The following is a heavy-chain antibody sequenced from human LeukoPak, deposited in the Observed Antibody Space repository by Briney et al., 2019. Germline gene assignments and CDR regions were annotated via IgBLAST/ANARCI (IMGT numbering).Heavy chain of an antibody. Sequence: EASVKVSCKASGGTFSNYAINWVRQAPGQGLEWMGGIIPTFGTSSYAQRFQGRVTLTADESTGTVYMELSSLRSEDTAVYYCARGVEYSSGWYFPFEYWGQGTLVTVSS. J-gene: IGHJ4*02. D-gene: IGHD6-13*01. CDR1: GGTFSNYA. CDR2: IIPTFGTS. V-gene: IGHV1-69*13. CDR3: ARGVEYSSGWYFPFEY.